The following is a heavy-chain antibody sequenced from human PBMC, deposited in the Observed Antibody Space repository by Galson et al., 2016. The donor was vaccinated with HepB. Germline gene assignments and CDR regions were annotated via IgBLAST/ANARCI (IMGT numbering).Heavy chain of an antibody. CDR3: ASPQLNYDFSPFDY. Sequence: QSGAEVKEPGESLRISCKGSGYSFTTNWINWVRQMPGKGLEWMGKIDPRDSYTNYSPPFQGHVTITADKSTVTAYLHWNSLKASDTAMYYCASPQLNYDFSPFDYGGQGTLVIVSS. V-gene: IGHV5-10-1*01. CDR1: GYSFTTNW. D-gene: IGHD3-3*01. J-gene: IGHJ4*02. CDR2: IDPRDSYT.